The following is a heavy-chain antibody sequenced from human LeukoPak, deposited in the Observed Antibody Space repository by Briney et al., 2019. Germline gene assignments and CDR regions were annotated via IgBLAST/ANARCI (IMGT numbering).Heavy chain of an antibody. J-gene: IGHJ4*02. Sequence: ASVKVSCKASGYTFTSYGISWVRQAHGQGLEWMGWISAYNGNTNYAQKLQGRVTMTTDTSTSTAYMELRSLRSDDTAVYYCARDGYYDSSGSDDYWGQGTLVTVSS. CDR1: GYTFTSYG. CDR3: ARDGYYDSSGSDDY. V-gene: IGHV1-18*01. D-gene: IGHD3-22*01. CDR2: ISAYNGNT.